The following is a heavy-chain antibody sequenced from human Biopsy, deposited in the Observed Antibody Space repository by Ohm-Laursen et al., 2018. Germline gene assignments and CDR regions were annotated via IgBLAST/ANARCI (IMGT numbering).Heavy chain of an antibody. Sequence: SQTLSLTCSVSGGSISSGGSYWSWIRQRPGKGLEWIGYIFNSANTYYNPSLKNLITISGDTSKNQFSLKLNSVAAADTAVYYWARGDYFDSNGYFWFDPWGQGTLVTVSS. V-gene: IGHV4-31*01. J-gene: IGHJ5*02. CDR3: ARGDYFDSNGYFWFDP. D-gene: IGHD3-22*01. CDR2: IFNSANT. CDR1: GGSISSGGSY.